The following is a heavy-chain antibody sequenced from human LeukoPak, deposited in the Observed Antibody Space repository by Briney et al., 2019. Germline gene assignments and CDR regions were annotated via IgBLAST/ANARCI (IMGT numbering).Heavy chain of an antibody. CDR2: IKQDESEK. Sequence: PGGSLRLSCAVSGFNFNSYWMNWVRQAPGKGLEWVANIKQDESEKNYVDSVKGRFTSSRDNAKNSLYLQMNSLRAEDMAVYYCAREGRYSTGWYYFDYWGQGALVTVSS. J-gene: IGHJ4*02. D-gene: IGHD6-19*01. CDR1: GFNFNSYW. CDR3: AREGRYSTGWYYFDY. V-gene: IGHV3-7*01.